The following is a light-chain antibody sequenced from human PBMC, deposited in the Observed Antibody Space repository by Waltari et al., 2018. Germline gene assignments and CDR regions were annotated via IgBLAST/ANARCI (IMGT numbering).Light chain of an antibody. CDR1: QSISTS. CDR3: QQSYITAYT. Sequence: IEMTQSPSSLSASAVDRVTITCRASQSISTSLNWYQQIPGKAPKLLIYLASTLQSGVPSRFSGSGSGTDFSLTISSLQPEDFATYYCQQSYITAYTFGQGTKVEIQ. CDR2: LAS. V-gene: IGKV1-39*01. J-gene: IGKJ2*01.